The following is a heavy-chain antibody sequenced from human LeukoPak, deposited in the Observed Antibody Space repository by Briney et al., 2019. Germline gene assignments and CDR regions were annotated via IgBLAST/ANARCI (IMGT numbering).Heavy chain of an antibody. Sequence: PSQTLSLTCTVSGGSINSGGYYWGWIRQPPGKGLEWIGSIYYSGSTYYNPFLKSRVTISVDTSKNQFSLKLTSVTTADTAVYYCARAGGVKTAALDLDYWGQGTLVTVSS. J-gene: IGHJ4*02. CDR2: IYYSGST. V-gene: IGHV4-39*07. CDR3: ARAGGVKTAALDLDY. CDR1: GGSINSGGYY. D-gene: IGHD6-25*01.